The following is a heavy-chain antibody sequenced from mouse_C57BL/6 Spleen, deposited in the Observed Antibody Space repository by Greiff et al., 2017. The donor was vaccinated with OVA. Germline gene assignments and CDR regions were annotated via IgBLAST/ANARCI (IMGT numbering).Heavy chain of an antibody. D-gene: IGHD1-1*01. J-gene: IGHJ1*03. CDR3: ARSGFVVHSYFDV. V-gene: IGHV1-52*01. Sequence: VQLQQPGAELVRPGSSVKLSCKASGYTFTSYWMHWVKQRPIQGLEWIGNIDPSDSETHYNQKFKDKATLTVDKSSSTAYMQLSSLTSEDSAVYYCARSGFVVHSYFDVWGTGTTVTVSS. CDR2: IDPSDSET. CDR1: GYTFTSYW.